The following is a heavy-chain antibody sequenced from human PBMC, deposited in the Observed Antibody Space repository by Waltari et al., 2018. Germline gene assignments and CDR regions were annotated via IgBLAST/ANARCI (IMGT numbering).Heavy chain of an antibody. D-gene: IGHD3-3*01. CDR2: IYHSGST. J-gene: IGHJ1*01. V-gene: IGHV4-38-2*01. CDR1: GYSISSGYY. CDR3: ARLAQYYDFWTDPGYFQH. Sequence: QVQLQESGPGLVKPSETLSLTCAVSGYSISSGYYWGWIRQPPGKGLEWIGSIYHSGSTYYNPSLKSRVTISVDTSKNQFSLKLSSVTAADTAVYYCARLAQYYDFWTDPGYFQHWGQGTLVTVSS.